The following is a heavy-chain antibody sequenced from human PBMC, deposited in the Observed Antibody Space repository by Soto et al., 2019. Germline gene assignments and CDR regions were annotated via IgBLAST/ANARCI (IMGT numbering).Heavy chain of an antibody. CDR2: ISSSGSNI. D-gene: IGHD4-17*01. V-gene: IGHV3-48*04. CDR1: GFTFSAFG. CDR3: ARDEDGDYDFDY. Sequence: EVQLVESGGGLVQPGGSLRLSCTASGFTFSAFGVTWVRQAPGRGLEYVSHISSSGSNILYADSVRGRVTISRDNSKKSVYLELNSLRSDDTAIYYCARDEDGDYDFDYWGPGTLVTVSS. J-gene: IGHJ4*02.